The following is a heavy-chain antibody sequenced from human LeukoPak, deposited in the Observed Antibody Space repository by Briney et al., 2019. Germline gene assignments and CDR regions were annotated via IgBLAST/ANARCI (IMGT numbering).Heavy chain of an antibody. CDR2: ISGSGGST. Sequence: PGGSLRLSCAASGFTFSSYAMSWVRQAPGKGLEWVSAISGSGGSTYYADSVKGRFTISRDNSKNTLYLQMNSLRAEDTAVYYCAKGVAIFGENWSDPWGQGTLVTVSS. CDR3: AKGVAIFGENWSDP. D-gene: IGHD3-3*01. CDR1: GFTFSSYA. J-gene: IGHJ5*02. V-gene: IGHV3-23*01.